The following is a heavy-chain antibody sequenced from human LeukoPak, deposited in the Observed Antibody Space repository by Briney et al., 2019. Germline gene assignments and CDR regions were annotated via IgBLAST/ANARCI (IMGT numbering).Heavy chain of an antibody. D-gene: IGHD5-24*01. CDR3: ARGSMRMATAGLADY. V-gene: IGHV3-11*05. CDR1: GFTFSDYY. J-gene: IGHJ4*02. Sequence: GGSLRLSCEASGFTFSDYYMNWIRQAPGKGLELVSYISSSSSYTNYADSVKGRFTISRDNPKNSPYLQMNSLRAEDTAVYYCARGSMRMATAGLADYWGQGTLVTVSS. CDR2: ISSSSSYT.